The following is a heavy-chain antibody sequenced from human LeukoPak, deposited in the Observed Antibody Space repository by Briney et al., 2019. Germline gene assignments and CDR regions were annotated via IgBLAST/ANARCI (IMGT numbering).Heavy chain of an antibody. CDR1: GGSISSGGYY. Sequence: PSETLSLTCTVPGGSISSGGYYWSWIRQPPGKGLEWIGYIYHSGSTYYNPSLKSRVTISVDRSKNQFSLKLSSVAAADTAVYYCASPYDFWSGPYYMDVWGKGTTVTVSS. CDR3: ASPYDFWSGPYYMDV. D-gene: IGHD3-3*01. J-gene: IGHJ6*03. CDR2: IYHSGST. V-gene: IGHV4-30-2*01.